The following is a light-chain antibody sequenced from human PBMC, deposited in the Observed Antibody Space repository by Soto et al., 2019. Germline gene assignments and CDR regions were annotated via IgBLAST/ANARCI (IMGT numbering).Light chain of an antibody. J-gene: IGKJ5*01. CDR3: QQFNNWPHT. CDR1: QCVDIN. CDR2: GAS. V-gene: IGKV3-15*01. Sequence: EIVLTQSPATLSVSPGDRVTLSCRASQCVDINLAWYQQRPGQAPRLLVYGASTKATDMPGRFSGRGSGTEYTLTISNLQAEDFAVYYCQQFNNWPHTFGQGTRLEIK.